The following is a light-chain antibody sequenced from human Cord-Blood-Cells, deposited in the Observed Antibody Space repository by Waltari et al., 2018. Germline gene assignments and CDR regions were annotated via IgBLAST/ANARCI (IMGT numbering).Light chain of an antibody. CDR1: RRDVGGYTY. CDR3: SSYTSSSTLV. Sequence: QSALTPPASVSGSPGQSITISCTGTRRDVGGYTYVSWYQPHPGKAPKLMIYDVSHRPSGVSNRFAGSKSGNTASLTISGLQAEDEADYYCSSYTSSSTLVFGGGPKLTVL. V-gene: IGLV2-14*01. CDR2: DVS. J-gene: IGLJ2*01.